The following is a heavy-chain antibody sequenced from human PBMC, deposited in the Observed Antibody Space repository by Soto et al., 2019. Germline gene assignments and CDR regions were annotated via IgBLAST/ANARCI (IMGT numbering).Heavy chain of an antibody. CDR3: ATYYDSSGYYYGSRVPFDY. CDR2: IIPILGIA. Sequence: SVKVSCKASGGTFSSYTISWVRQAPGQGLEWMGRIIPILGIANYAQKFQGRTTITADKSTSTAYMELSSLRSEDTAVYYCATYYDSSGYYYGSRVPFDYWGQGTLVTVSS. J-gene: IGHJ4*02. D-gene: IGHD3-22*01. V-gene: IGHV1-69*02. CDR1: GGTFSSYT.